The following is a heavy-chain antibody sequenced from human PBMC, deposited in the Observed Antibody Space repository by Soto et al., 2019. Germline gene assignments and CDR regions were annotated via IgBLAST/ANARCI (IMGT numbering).Heavy chain of an antibody. CDR2: IIPIFGTD. Sequence: QVQLVQSGAEVKKPGSSVRVSCKASGGTFSSYAISWVRQAPGQGLEWMGGIIPIFGTDNYAQKFQGRVTITADESTSTAYMELSSLRSEDTAMYYCARDRIAGSKYYYGMDVWGQGTTVTVSS. CDR3: ARDRIAGSKYYYGMDV. D-gene: IGHD6-13*01. J-gene: IGHJ6*02. V-gene: IGHV1-69*01. CDR1: GGTFSSYA.